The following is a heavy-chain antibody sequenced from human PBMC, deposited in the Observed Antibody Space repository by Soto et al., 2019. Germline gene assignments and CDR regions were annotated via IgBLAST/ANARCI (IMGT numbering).Heavy chain of an antibody. V-gene: IGHV3-23*01. CDR3: AKDRYSSSWYRNNWFDP. D-gene: IGHD6-13*01. CDR1: GFTFSSYA. CDR2: ISGSGGST. Sequence: PGGSLRLSCAASGFTFSSYAMSWVRQAPGKGLEWVSAISGSGGSTYYADSVKGRFTISRDNSKNTLYLQMNSLRAEDTAVYYCAKDRYSSSWYRNNWFDPWGQGTLVTGSS. J-gene: IGHJ5*02.